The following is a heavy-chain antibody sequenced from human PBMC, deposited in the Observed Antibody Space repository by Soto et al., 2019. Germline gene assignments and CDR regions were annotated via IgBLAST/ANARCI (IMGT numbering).Heavy chain of an antibody. CDR2: IIPILGIA. J-gene: IGHJ4*02. CDR3: ARGSGYDSTFDY. V-gene: IGHV1-69*02. Sequence: QVQLVQSGAEVKKPGSSVKVSCKASGGTFSSYTISWVRQAPGQGLEWMGRIIPILGIANYAQKFQGRVTITEDKSTSTAYMELSRLRSEDTAVYYCARGSGYDSTFDYWGQGTLVTVSS. D-gene: IGHD5-12*01. CDR1: GGTFSSYT.